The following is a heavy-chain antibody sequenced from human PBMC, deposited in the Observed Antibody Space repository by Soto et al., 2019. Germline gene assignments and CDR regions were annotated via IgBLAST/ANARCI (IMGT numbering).Heavy chain of an antibody. CDR2: IDSTSSYT. CDR1: GFSFSDYY. CDR3: ARAGGTGWIYRDN. D-gene: IGHD1-1*01. J-gene: IGHJ4*02. Sequence: QVHLVESGGGLVKPGGSLRLSCEASGFSFSDYYMTWIRQAPGKGLEWISYIDSTSSYTDYADSVKGRFTISRDNTRNSLYLQMSGLRAEDTALYYCARAGGTGWIYRDNWGQGTLITVSS. V-gene: IGHV3-11*05.